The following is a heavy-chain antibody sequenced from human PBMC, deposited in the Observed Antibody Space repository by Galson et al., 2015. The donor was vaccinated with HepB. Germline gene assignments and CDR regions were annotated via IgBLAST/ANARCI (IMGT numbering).Heavy chain of an antibody. D-gene: IGHD1-26*01. CDR2: INPNSGGT. CDR1: GYTFTGYY. CDR3: ARAAGGSGPPIDI. J-gene: IGHJ3*02. V-gene: IGHV1-2*02. Sequence: SVKVSCKASGYTFTGYYMHWARQAPGQGLEWMGWINPNSGGTNYAQKFQGRVTMTRDTSISTAYMELSRLRSDDTAVYYCARAAGGSGPPIDIWGQGTMVTVSS.